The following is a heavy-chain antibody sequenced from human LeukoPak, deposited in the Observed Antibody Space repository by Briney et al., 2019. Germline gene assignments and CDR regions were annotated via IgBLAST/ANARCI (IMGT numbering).Heavy chain of an antibody. D-gene: IGHD2-2*02. J-gene: IGHJ4*02. Sequence: TGGSLRLSCAASGFTFSSYGMHWVRQAPGKGLEWVAVISYDGSNKYYADSVKGRFTISRDNSKNTLYLQMNSLRAEDTAVYYCAKVPAAIRGFDYWGQGTLVTVSS. CDR1: GFTFSSYG. CDR2: ISYDGSNK. CDR3: AKVPAAIRGFDY. V-gene: IGHV3-30*18.